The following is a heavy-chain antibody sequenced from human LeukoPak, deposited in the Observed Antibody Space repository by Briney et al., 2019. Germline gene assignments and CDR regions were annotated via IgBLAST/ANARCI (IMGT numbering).Heavy chain of an antibody. D-gene: IGHD2-2*01. CDR2: IIPILGIA. CDR1: GGTFSSYA. CDR3: ARVGCRTPSCYYYGMDV. Sequence: SVKVSCKASGGTFSSYAISWVRQAPGQGLEWMGRIIPILGIANYAQKFQGRVTITADKSTSTAYMELSSLRSEDTAVYYCARVGCRTPSCYYYGMDVWGQGTTVTVSS. V-gene: IGHV1-69*04. J-gene: IGHJ6*02.